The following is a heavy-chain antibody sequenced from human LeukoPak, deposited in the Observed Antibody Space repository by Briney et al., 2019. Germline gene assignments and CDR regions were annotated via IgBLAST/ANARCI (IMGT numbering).Heavy chain of an antibody. V-gene: IGHV3-23*01. Sequence: GGSLRLSCAASGFTFSSHGMNWVRQAPGKGLEWVSGSSSIGGRTYYADSVKGRFTVTRDNSRNTLHLQMNSLRVEDTAVYYCARGALYYMDVWGKGTTVTISS. CDR2: SSSIGGRT. J-gene: IGHJ6*03. CDR3: ARGALYYMDV. CDR1: GFTFSSHG.